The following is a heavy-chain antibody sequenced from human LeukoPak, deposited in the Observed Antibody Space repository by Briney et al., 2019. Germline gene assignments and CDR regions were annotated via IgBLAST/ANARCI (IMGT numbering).Heavy chain of an antibody. Sequence: PRGSLRLSCAAPGFILSNYWMSWVRQAPGKGLEWVAKVKQEGSEKYYVDSVKGRFTISRDNAKNSLFMQMNSLRAEDTAVYYCARTKFVVGTHFFCSFDYWGQGTLVTVSS. CDR2: VKQEGSEK. J-gene: IGHJ4*02. CDR1: GFILSNYW. D-gene: IGHD2-21*02. CDR3: ARTKFVVGTHFFCSFDY. V-gene: IGHV3-7*01.